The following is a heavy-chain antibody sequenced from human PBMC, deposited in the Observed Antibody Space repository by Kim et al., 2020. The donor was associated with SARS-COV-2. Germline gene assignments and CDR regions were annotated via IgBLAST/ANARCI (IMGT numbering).Heavy chain of an antibody. J-gene: IGHJ4*02. CDR3: ARDTLYYDSSGRYFDY. CDR2: IKQDGSEK. D-gene: IGHD3-22*01. Sequence: GGSLRLSCAASGFTFSSYWMSWVRQAPGKGLEWVANIKQDGSEKYYVDSVKGRFTISRDNAKNSLYLQMNSLRAEDTAVYYCARDTLYYDSSGRYFDYWGQGTLVTVSS. CDR1: GFTFSSYW. V-gene: IGHV3-7*01.